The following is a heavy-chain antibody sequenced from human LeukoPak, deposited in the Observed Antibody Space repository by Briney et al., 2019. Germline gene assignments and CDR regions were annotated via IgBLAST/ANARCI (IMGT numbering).Heavy chain of an antibody. D-gene: IGHD2-21*02. CDR2: IRSKANSYAT. V-gene: IGHV3-73*01. CDR1: GFTFCGSA. Sequence: GGSLRLSCAASGFTFCGSAMHWVCQASGKGLEWVGRIRSKANSYATAYAASVKGRFTISRDDSKNTAYLQMNSLKTEDTAVYYCTSPSLAYCGGDCYSWGQGTLVTVSS. J-gene: IGHJ4*02. CDR3: TSPSLAYCGGDCYS.